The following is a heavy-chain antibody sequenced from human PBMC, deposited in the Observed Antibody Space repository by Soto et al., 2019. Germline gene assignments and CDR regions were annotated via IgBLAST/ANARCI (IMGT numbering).Heavy chain of an antibody. Sequence: SETLSLTCTVSGGSISSSSYYWGWIRQPPGKGLEWIGSIYYSGSTYYNPSLKSRVTISVDTSKNQFSLKLSSVTAADTAVYYCARLTPAGYDSSGYYTDFDYWGQGTLVTVSS. CDR1: GGSISSSSYY. V-gene: IGHV4-39*01. CDR2: IYYSGST. J-gene: IGHJ4*02. D-gene: IGHD3-22*01. CDR3: ARLTPAGYDSSGYYTDFDY.